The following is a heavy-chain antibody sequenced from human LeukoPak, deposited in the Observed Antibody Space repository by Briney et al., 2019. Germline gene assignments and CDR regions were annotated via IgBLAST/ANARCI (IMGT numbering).Heavy chain of an antibody. D-gene: IGHD6-13*01. V-gene: IGHV3-33*01. J-gene: IGHJ4*02. Sequence: PGGSLRLSCAASGFTFSSYGMHWVRQAPGKGLEWVAVIWYDGSNKYYVDSVKGRFIISRDNSKNTLYLQMNSLRAEDTAVYYCGRGGYSSSWLYEPIDYWGQGTLVTVSS. CDR1: GFTFSSYG. CDR3: GRGGYSSSWLYEPIDY. CDR2: IWYDGSNK.